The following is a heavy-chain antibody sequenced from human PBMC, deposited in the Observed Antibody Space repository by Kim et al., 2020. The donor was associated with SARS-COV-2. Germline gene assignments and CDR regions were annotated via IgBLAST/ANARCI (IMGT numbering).Heavy chain of an antibody. CDR3: ARDYRYSSGWYFDY. V-gene: IGHV4-4*02. D-gene: IGHD6-19*01. Sequence: PSPTSRVTLSVDKSTNQFSLKLSSVPAADTAVYYCARDYRYSSGWYFDYWGQGTLVTVSS. J-gene: IGHJ4*02.